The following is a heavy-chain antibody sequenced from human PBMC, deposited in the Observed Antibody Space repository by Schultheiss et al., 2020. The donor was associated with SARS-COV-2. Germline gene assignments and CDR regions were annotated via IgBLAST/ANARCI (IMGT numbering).Heavy chain of an antibody. CDR3: ARERRSSGWGAGDAFDI. J-gene: IGHJ3*02. D-gene: IGHD6-19*01. Sequence: SQTLSLTCAVSGGSISSGGYSWSWIRQHPGKGLEWIGYIYYSGSTYYNPSLKSRVTISVDTSKNQFSLKLSSVTAADTAVYYCARERRSSGWGAGDAFDIWGQGTMVTVSS. CDR2: IYYSGST. V-gene: IGHV4-31*11. CDR1: GGSISSGGYS.